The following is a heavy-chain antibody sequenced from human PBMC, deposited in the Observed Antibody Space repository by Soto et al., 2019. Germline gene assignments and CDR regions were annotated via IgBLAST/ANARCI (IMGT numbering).Heavy chain of an antibody. Sequence: SETLSLACAVFGGSFSNYYWSWIRQPPGKGLEWIGEINHSGSTNYNPSLKSRVTMSVDTSKQQFSLKLTSVTAADTAVYYCARSGWPQLVRRNGLDSWGQATMVTVYS. CDR2: INHSGST. D-gene: IGHD6-13*01. J-gene: IGHJ5*01. V-gene: IGHV4-34*01. CDR1: GGSFSNYY. CDR3: ARSGWPQLVRRNGLDS.